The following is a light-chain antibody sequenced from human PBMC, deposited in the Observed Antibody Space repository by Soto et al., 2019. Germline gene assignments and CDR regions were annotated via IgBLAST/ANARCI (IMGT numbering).Light chain of an antibody. CDR1: QSVSNN. J-gene: IGKJ4*01. CDR3: QQYNEWPLT. CDR2: SAS. Sequence: EVVMTQSPATLSVSPGERATLSCRASQSVSNNLAWYQQKPGQAPRLFIYSASTRATGIPARFSGSASGTEFTLTISSLQSEDFAVYYCQQYNEWPLTFGGGTKVATK. V-gene: IGKV3-15*01.